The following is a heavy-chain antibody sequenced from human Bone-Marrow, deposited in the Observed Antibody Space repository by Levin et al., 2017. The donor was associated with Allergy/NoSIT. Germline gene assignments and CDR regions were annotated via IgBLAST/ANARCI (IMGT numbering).Heavy chain of an antibody. CDR1: GGSISSYY. Sequence: SETLSLTCTVSGGSISSYYWSWIRHLPGKGLEWIGYLYYSGSTNYNPALQSRVTISGDTSKNQFSLKLTSLTAADTAVYFCAGGDSGAYDHWGQGTLVTVSS. D-gene: IGHD2-15*01. V-gene: IGHV4-59*01. CDR3: AGGDSGAYDH. J-gene: IGHJ4*02. CDR2: LYYSGST.